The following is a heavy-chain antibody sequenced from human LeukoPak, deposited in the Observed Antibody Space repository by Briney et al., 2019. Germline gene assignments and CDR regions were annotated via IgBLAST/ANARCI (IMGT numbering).Heavy chain of an antibody. CDR1: GFTFSSYA. D-gene: IGHD1-26*01. CDR3: AKDDRIVGANYFDY. CDR2: ISGSGGSA. Sequence: GGSLRLSCAASGFTFSSYAMSWVRQAPGKGLEWVSAISGSGGSAFYADSVKGRFTISRDNSKNTLYLQMNSLRAEDTAVYYCAKDDRIVGANYFDYWGQGTLVTVPS. J-gene: IGHJ4*02. V-gene: IGHV3-23*01.